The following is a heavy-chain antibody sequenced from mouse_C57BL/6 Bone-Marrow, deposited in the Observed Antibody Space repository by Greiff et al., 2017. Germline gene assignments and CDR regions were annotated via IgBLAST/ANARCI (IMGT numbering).Heavy chain of an antibody. J-gene: IGHJ4*01. CDR1: GYTFTEYT. CDR2: FYPGSGSI. V-gene: IGHV1-62-2*01. Sequence: QVQLQQSGAELVKPGASVKLSCKASGYTFTEYTIHWVKQRSGQGLEWIGWFYPGSGSIKYNEKFKEKATLTADKSSSTVYMELSRLTSEDSAVYFCARHEDFYDGYYDYAMDYWGQGTSVTVSS. D-gene: IGHD2-3*01. CDR3: ARHEDFYDGYYDYAMDY.